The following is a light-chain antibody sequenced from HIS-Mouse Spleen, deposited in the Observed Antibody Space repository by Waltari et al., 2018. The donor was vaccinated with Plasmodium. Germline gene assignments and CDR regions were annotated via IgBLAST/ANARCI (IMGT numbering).Light chain of an antibody. CDR1: SLRSYY. V-gene: IGLV3-19*01. CDR2: GKN. Sequence: SSELTQDPAVSVALGQTVRITCQGDSLRSYYASWYQQKPGQAPVLVIYGKNNRPSGIPDRFSCSRSGNAASLTITGAQAEDEADYYCNSRDSSGTHGVFGGGTKLTVL. CDR3: NSRDSSGTHGV. J-gene: IGLJ2*01.